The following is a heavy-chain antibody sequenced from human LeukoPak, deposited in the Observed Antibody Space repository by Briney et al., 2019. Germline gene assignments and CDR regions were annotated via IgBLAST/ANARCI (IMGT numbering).Heavy chain of an antibody. Sequence: GGSLRLSCAASGFTFSSYWMSWVRQAPGKGLEWVANIKQDGSEKYYVDSVKGRFTISRDNAKNSLYLQMNSLRAEDTAVYYCGRDNVVVPAATRACWFDPWGQGTLVTVSS. D-gene: IGHD2-2*01. CDR3: GRDNVVVPAATRACWFDP. CDR2: IKQDGSEK. V-gene: IGHV3-7*03. J-gene: IGHJ5*02. CDR1: GFTFSSYW.